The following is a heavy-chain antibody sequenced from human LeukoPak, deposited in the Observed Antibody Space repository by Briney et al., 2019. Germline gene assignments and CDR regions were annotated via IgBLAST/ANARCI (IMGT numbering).Heavy chain of an antibody. Sequence: SGGSLRLSCAASGFTFSSDWMSWVRQAPGKGLEWVANIKQDGSEKYYVDSVKGRFTISRDNAKNSLYLQMNSLRAEDTAVYYCARVNFWSGYTYYYYYGMDVWGQGTTVTVSS. CDR1: GFTFSSDW. CDR3: ARVNFWSGYTYYYYYGMDV. V-gene: IGHV3-7*03. J-gene: IGHJ6*02. CDR2: IKQDGSEK. D-gene: IGHD3-3*01.